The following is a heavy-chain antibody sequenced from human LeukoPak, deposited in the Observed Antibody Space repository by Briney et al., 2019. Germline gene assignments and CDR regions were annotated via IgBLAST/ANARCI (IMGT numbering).Heavy chain of an antibody. V-gene: IGHV4-34*01. CDR2: INHSGST. J-gene: IGHJ6*02. CDR1: GGSFSGHY. Sequence: SETLSLTCAVYGGSFSGHYWSWIRQPPGKGLEWIGEINHSGSTNYNPSLKSRVTISVDTSKNQFSLKLSSVTAADTAVYYCARAPRPANDYGDYYYYYGMDVWGQGTTVTVSS. CDR3: ARAPRPANDYGDYYYYYGMDV. D-gene: IGHD4-17*01.